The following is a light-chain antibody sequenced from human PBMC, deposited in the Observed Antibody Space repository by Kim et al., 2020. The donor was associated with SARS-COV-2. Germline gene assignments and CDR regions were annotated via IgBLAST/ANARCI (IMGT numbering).Light chain of an antibody. V-gene: IGLV3-1*01. Sequence: SYELTQPPSVSVSPGQTASITCSGDTLGDKYPSWYQQKPGQSPVLVIYQHNKRPSGIPERFSGSNSGNTATLTISGTQALDEADYYCQAWDRSTVVFGGGTQLTGL. J-gene: IGLJ2*01. CDR2: QHN. CDR1: TLGDKY. CDR3: QAWDRSTVV.